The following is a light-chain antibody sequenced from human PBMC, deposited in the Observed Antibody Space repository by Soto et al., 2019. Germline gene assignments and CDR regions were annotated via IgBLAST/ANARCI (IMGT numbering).Light chain of an antibody. CDR3: QSYDSSMSVV. CDR1: SSNIGAGYD. CDR2: GNS. V-gene: IGLV1-40*01. Sequence: QPVLTQPPSVSGAPGQRVTISCTGSSSNIGAGYDVHWYQPLPGTAPKLLLYGNSNRPSGVPDRFSGSKSGTSASLAITGLQAEAEADYYCQSYDSSMSVVFGGGTKLTVL. J-gene: IGLJ2*01.